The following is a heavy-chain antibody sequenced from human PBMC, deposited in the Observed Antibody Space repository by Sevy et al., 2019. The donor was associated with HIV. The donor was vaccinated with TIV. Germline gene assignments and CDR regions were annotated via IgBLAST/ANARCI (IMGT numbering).Heavy chain of an antibody. CDR3: TTEAPAAIIDY. D-gene: IGHD2-2*02. CDR1: GFTFSNAW. CDR2: IKSKTDGGTT. V-gene: IGHV3-15*01. Sequence: GGSLRLSCAASGFTFSNAWMSWVRQAPGKGLEWVGRIKSKTDGGTTDYAAPVKGRFTISRDDSKNTLYRQMNSLKTEDTAVYYCTTEAPAAIIDYWGQGTLVTVSS. J-gene: IGHJ4*02.